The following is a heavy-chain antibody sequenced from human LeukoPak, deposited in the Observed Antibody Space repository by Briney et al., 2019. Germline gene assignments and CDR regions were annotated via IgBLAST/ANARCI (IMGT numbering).Heavy chain of an antibody. V-gene: IGHV1-69*13. Sequence: ASVKVSCKASGGTFSSYAISWVRQAPGQGLEWMGGIIPILGTANYAQKFQGRVTITADESTSTAYMELSSLRSEDTAVYYCARGGWLTPARGLGFDYWGQGTLVTVSS. CDR1: GGTFSSYA. D-gene: IGHD5-12*01. CDR3: ARGGWLTPARGLGFDY. CDR2: IIPILGTA. J-gene: IGHJ4*02.